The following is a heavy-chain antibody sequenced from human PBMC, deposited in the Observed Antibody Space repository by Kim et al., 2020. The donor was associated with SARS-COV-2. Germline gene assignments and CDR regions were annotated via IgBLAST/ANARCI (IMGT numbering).Heavy chain of an antibody. Sequence: SETLSLTCSVSGDSMKNTDHFWGWVRQTPGKGLEWIGSVSSSGNSYYTPSLESRVAISVDTSKNQIFLSLRSVTAADTSVYYCARHTFLLAAAGPFFDCWGQGALVTVSS. CDR3: ARHTFLLAAAGPFFDC. CDR1: GDSMKNTDHF. J-gene: IGHJ4*02. D-gene: IGHD6-13*01. V-gene: IGHV4-39*01. CDR2: VSSSGNS.